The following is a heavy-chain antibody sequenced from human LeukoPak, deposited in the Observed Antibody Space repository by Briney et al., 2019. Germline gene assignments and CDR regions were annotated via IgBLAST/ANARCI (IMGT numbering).Heavy chain of an antibody. D-gene: IGHD2-15*01. CDR2: VNHSGST. V-gene: IGHV4-34*01. CDR3: ARWVVAADYYYYMDV. Sequence: PSETLSLTCAVYGGSFSAYYWSWIRQPPGKGLEWIGEVNHSGSTNYNPSLKSRVTISVDTSKNQFSLKLTSVTAADTAVYYCARWVVAADYYYYMDVWGKGTTVTVPS. CDR1: GGSFSAYY. J-gene: IGHJ6*03.